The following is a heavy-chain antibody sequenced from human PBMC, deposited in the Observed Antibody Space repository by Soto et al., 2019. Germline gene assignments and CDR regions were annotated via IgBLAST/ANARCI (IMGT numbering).Heavy chain of an antibody. CDR2: ISGSGGST. V-gene: IGHV3-23*01. CDR1: GFTFSSYA. D-gene: IGHD1-26*01. CDR3: AKITGGGMDV. J-gene: IGHJ6*02. Sequence: EVQLLESGGDLVQPGGSLRLSCAASGFTFSSYAMTWVRQAPGKGLEWVSGISGSGGSTYYADSVKGRFTISRDNSKNTMYLQMNSLRAEDTAVYYCAKITGGGMDVWGQGTTVTVSS.